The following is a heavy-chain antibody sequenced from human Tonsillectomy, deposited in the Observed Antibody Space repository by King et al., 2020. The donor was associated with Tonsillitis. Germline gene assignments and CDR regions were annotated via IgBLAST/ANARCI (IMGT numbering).Heavy chain of an antibody. CDR1: GGTFSSYA. D-gene: IGHD2-21*02. V-gene: IGHV1-69*04. J-gene: IGHJ4*02. CDR3: ASGPPYCGGDCYSIY. CDR2: IIPILGIA. Sequence: QLVQSGAEVKKPGSSVKVSCKASGGTFSSYAISWVRQAPGQGLEWMGRIIPILGIASYAQKFQGRVTITADKSTSTAYMELSSLRSEDTAVYYCASGPPYCGGDCYSIYWGQGTLVTVSS.